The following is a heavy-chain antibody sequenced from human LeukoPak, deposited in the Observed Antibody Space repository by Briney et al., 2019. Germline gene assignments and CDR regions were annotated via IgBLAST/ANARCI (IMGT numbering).Heavy chain of an antibody. CDR3: ARGGYSGYVY. Sequence: SETLSLTCAVYGGSFSGYYWGWIRQPPGKGLEWIGEINHSGSTNYNPSLKSRVTISVDTSKNQFSLKLSSVTAADTAVYYCARGGYSGYVYWGQGTLVTVSS. D-gene: IGHD5-12*01. J-gene: IGHJ4*02. CDR1: GGSFSGYY. V-gene: IGHV4-34*01. CDR2: INHSGST.